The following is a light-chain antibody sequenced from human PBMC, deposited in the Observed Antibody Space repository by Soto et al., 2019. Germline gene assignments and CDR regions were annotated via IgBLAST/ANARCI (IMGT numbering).Light chain of an antibody. J-gene: IGKJ2*03. CDR1: QSFNTW. V-gene: IGKV1-5*03. CDR3: QQYNSYPYS. Sequence: DVQMTQSPSSLSPSVGDRVTITCRARQSFNTWLAWSQQKPGKAPKRLSYKSSILESGVPSRFSGSGSGTEFTLTLSSLQPEDAATYDCQQYNSYPYSFGQGTKLEIK. CDR2: KSS.